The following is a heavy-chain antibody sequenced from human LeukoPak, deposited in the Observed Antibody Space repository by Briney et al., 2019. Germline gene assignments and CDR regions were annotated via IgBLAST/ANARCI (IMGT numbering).Heavy chain of an antibody. Sequence: GGSLRLSCAASGFTLSSYSMNWVRRAPGKGLEWVSSISSSSSYIYYADSVRGRFTISRDNAKNSLFLQMNTLSADDTAVYYCARDGTAAGLYFDLWGQGTLVTVSS. D-gene: IGHD6-13*01. CDR1: GFTLSSYS. CDR3: ARDGTAAGLYFDL. CDR2: ISSSSSYI. V-gene: IGHV3-21*01. J-gene: IGHJ4*01.